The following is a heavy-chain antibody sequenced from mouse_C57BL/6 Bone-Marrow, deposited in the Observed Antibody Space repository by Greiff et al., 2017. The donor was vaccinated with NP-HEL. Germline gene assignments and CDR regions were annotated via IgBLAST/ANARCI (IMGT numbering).Heavy chain of an antibody. J-gene: IGHJ2*01. D-gene: IGHD3-1*01. CDR3: ARSPSFYFDD. CDR2: INPSTGGT. Sequence: EVQLQQSGPELVKPGASVKISCKASGYSFTGYYMNWVKQSPEKSLEWIGEINPSTGGTTYNQKFKAKATLTVDKSSSTAYMQLKSLTSEDSAVYYCARSPSFYFDDWGQGTTLTVSS. V-gene: IGHV1-42*01. CDR1: GYSFTGYY.